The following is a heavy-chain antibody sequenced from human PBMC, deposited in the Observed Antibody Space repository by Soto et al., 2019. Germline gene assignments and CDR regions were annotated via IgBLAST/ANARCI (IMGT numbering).Heavy chain of an antibody. J-gene: IGHJ5*02. Sequence: SETLSLTCTVSGGSISSYYWSWIRQPPGKGLEWIGYIYYSGSTNYNPSLKSRVTISVDTSKNQFSLKLSSVTAADTAVYYCARLRLRYNWFDPWGQGTLVTVSS. CDR3: ARLRLRYNWFDP. CDR2: IYYSGST. CDR1: GGSISSYY. V-gene: IGHV4-59*08.